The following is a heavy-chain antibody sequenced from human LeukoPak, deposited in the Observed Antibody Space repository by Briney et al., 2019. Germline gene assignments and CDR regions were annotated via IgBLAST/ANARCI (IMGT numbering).Heavy chain of an antibody. V-gene: IGHV4-31*03. D-gene: IGHD3-22*01. CDR3: AREVGTMTVVVEYYFDY. J-gene: IGHJ4*02. CDR1: GGSISSGGYY. Sequence: SETLSLTCTVSGGSISSGGYYWSWIRQHPGKGLEWIGYIYYSGSTYYNPSLKSRVTISVDTSKNQFSLKLSSVTAADTAVYHCAREVGTMTVVVEYYFDYWGQGTLVTVSS. CDR2: IYYSGST.